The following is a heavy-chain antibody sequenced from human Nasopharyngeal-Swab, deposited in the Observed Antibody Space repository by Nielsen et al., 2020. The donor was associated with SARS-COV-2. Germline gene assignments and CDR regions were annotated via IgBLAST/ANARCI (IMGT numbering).Heavy chain of an antibody. CDR1: GFTFRNFG. CDR2: IWYDGSNQ. D-gene: IGHD2-15*01. V-gene: IGHV3-33*01. CDR3: VRDRLGYCSGGSCTNWYFDL. J-gene: IGHJ2*01. Sequence: GSSLKISCAASGFTFRNFGMHWVRQAPGKGLEWVADIWYDGSNQYYADSVKGRFTVSRDQSKNTLYLQMNSLKAEDTAVYFCVRDRLGYCSGGSCTNWYFDLWGRGTLLTVSS.